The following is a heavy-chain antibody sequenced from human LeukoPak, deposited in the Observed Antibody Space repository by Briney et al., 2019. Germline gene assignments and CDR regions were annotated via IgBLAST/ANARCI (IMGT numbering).Heavy chain of an antibody. CDR2: IIPIFGTT. D-gene: IGHD2-2*02. J-gene: IGHJ6*03. V-gene: IGHV1-69*05. CDR1: GGTFSSYA. Sequence: GASVKVSCKASGGTFSSYAISWVRQATGQGLEWMGGIIPIFGTTNYAQKFQGRVTITTDESTSTAYMGLRSLRSDDTAVYYCARRALCSSTSCYIQNTYYYYYMDVWGKGTTVTVSS. CDR3: ARRALCSSTSCYIQNTYYYYYMDV.